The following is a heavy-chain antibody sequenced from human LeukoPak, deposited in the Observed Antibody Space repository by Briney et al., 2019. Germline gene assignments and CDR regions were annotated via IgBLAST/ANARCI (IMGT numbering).Heavy chain of an antibody. J-gene: IGHJ3*02. V-gene: IGHV4-39*01. Sequence: SSETLSLTCTVSGGSISSSSYYWGWIRQPPGKGLEWIGSIYYSRSTYYNPSLMSRVTMSVDTSNNQFSLKLSSVTAADTAVYYCARRLPGAATGDIWGQGTMVTVSS. D-gene: IGHD6-13*01. CDR2: IYYSRST. CDR3: ARRLPGAATGDI. CDR1: GGSISSSSYY.